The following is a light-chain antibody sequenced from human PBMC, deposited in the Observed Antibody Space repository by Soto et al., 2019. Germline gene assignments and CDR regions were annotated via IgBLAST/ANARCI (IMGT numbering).Light chain of an antibody. Sequence: DILMTQSPSSLSASVGDRVTITCRASQNIINYLNWYQQKPGKAPKLLIYAASSLQSGVPSRFSGSGSGTDFTLTISTLQPEDFATYYCQQSYSTPPYTFGQGTNLEIK. J-gene: IGKJ2*01. CDR1: QNIINY. CDR3: QQSYSTPPYT. V-gene: IGKV1-39*01. CDR2: AAS.